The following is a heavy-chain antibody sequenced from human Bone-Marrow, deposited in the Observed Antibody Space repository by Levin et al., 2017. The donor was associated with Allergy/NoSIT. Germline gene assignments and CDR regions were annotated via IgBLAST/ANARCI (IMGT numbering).Heavy chain of an antibody. CDR2: IIPIFGTA. D-gene: IGHD5-12*01. J-gene: IGHJ4*02. CDR3: ARADSGYDASFDY. CDR1: GGTFSSYA. Sequence: AASVKVSCKASGGTFSSYAISWVRQAPGQGLEWMGGIIPIFGTANYAQKFQGRVTITADESTSTAYMELSSLRSEDTAVYYCARADSGYDASFDYWGQGTLVTVSS. V-gene: IGHV1-69*13.